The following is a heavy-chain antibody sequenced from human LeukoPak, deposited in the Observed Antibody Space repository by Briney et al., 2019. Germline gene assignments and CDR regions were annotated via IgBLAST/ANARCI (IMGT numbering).Heavy chain of an antibody. V-gene: IGHV1-69*13. J-gene: IGHJ6*02. CDR1: GGTFSSYA. Sequence: GASVKVSCKASGGTFSSYAISWVRQAPGQGLEWMGGIIPIFGTANYAQKFQGRVTITADESTSTAYMELSSLRSEDTAVYYCARALAVAGNYYYYGMDVWGQGTTVTVSS. CDR2: IIPIFGTA. D-gene: IGHD6-19*01. CDR3: ARALAVAGNYYYYGMDV.